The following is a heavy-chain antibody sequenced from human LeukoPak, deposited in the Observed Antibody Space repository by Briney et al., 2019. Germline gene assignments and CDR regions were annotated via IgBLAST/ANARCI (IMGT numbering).Heavy chain of an antibody. J-gene: IGHJ4*02. Sequence: SETLSLTCTVSGGSISSSSYYWGWIRQPPGKGLEWIGSIYYSGSTYYNPSLKSRVTIFVDTSKNQFSLKLSSVTAADTAVYYCASANRRYSSGWFSWGQGTLVTVSS. CDR3: ASANRRYSSGWFS. CDR1: GGSISSSSYY. CDR2: IYYSGST. D-gene: IGHD6-19*01. V-gene: IGHV4-39*01.